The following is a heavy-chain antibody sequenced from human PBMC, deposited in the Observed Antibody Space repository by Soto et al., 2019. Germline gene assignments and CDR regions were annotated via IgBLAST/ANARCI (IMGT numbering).Heavy chain of an antibody. CDR2: IWYDGSNK. J-gene: IGHJ4*02. Sequence: QVQLVESGGGVVQPGRSLRLSCAASGFTFRSYGMHWVRQAPGKGLEWVAIIWYDGSNKYYADSVKGRFTISRDNSKNTLYLQMNRLRAEDTAVYYCARDLHDTSGYYSYYFDYWGQGTLVTVSS. D-gene: IGHD3-22*01. CDR3: ARDLHDTSGYYSYYFDY. V-gene: IGHV3-33*01. CDR1: GFTFRSYG.